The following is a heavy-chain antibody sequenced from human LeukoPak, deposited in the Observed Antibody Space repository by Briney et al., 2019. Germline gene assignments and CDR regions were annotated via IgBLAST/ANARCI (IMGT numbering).Heavy chain of an antibody. CDR2: INTNTGNP. CDR1: GYTFTSYA. D-gene: IGHD3-22*01. J-gene: IGHJ4*02. V-gene: IGHV7-4-1*02. Sequence: ASVNVSCKASGYTFTSYAMNWVRQAPGQGLEWMGWINTNTGNPTYAQGFTGRFVFSLDTSVSTAYLQISSLKAEDTAVYFCARPYYYDSSNYAAGFDYWGQGTLVTVSS. CDR3: ARPYYYDSSNYAAGFDY.